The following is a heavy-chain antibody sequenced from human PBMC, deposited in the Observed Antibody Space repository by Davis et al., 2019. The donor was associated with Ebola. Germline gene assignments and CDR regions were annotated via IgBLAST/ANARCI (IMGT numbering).Heavy chain of an antibody. CDR3: ARDNGMVYATYIAVAGPFDY. D-gene: IGHD6-19*01. J-gene: IGHJ4*02. CDR1: GFTFSSYW. CDR2: VSNDGGKG. V-gene: IGHV3-30*03. Sequence: GESLKISCAASGFTFSSYWMHWVRQAPGKGLEWVARVSNDGGKGSYADAVRGRFTVSRDNAKNTVSLQMNSLRNEDTAVYYCARDNGMVYATYIAVAGPFDYWGQGTLVTVSS.